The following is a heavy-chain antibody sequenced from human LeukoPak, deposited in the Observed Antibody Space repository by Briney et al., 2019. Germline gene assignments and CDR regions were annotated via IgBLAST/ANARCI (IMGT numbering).Heavy chain of an antibody. Sequence: GGSLRLSCSASGFTFSTYWMHWVRQAPGKGLVWVSRINGDGTTTYYADSVKGRFTISRDNSKNTLYLQMNSLRAEDTALYYCARSRPYYDSSGYYDYWGQGTLVTVSS. V-gene: IGHV3-74*01. J-gene: IGHJ4*02. D-gene: IGHD3-22*01. CDR1: GFTFSTYW. CDR2: INGDGTTT. CDR3: ARSRPYYDSSGYYDY.